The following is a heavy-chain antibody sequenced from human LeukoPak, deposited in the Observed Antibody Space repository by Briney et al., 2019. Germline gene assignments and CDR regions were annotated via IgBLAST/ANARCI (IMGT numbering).Heavy chain of an antibody. CDR1: GFTFSDAW. CDR3: TTYGSGRKFDY. Sequence: GGPLRLSCAASGFTFSDAWMSWVRQIPGKGLEGVGRIESKTDGRTTDYAAPVKGRFTISRDDSTNTLYLQMNSLKSEDTAVYYCTTYGSGRKFDYWGQGILVTVSS. CDR2: IESKTDGRTT. J-gene: IGHJ4*02. V-gene: IGHV3-15*04. D-gene: IGHD3-10*01.